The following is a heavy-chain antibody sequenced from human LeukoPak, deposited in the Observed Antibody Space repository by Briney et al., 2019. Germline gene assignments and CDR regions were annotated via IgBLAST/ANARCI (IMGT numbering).Heavy chain of an antibody. CDR3: ARDYRGYSYGCEY. V-gene: IGHV3-21*01. Sequence: GGSLRLSCAASGFTFSSYSMNWVRQAPGKGLEWVSSISSSSSYIYYADSVKGRFTISRDNAKNSLYLQMNSLRAEDTAVYYCARDYRGYSYGCEYWGQGTLVTVSS. CDR2: ISSSSSYI. CDR1: GFTFSSYS. D-gene: IGHD5-18*01. J-gene: IGHJ4*02.